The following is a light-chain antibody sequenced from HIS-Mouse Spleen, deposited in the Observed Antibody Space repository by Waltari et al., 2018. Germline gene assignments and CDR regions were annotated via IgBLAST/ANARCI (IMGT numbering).Light chain of an antibody. Sequence: QSALTQPPSASGSPGQSVTISCTGTSSYVGAYNYVSLYQQHPGKAPKLMIYEVSKRPSGVPDRFSGSKSGNTASLTVSGLQAEDEADYYCSSYAGSNNLGVFGTGTKVTVL. V-gene: IGLV2-8*01. CDR1: SSYVGAYNY. CDR3: SSYAGSNNLGV. J-gene: IGLJ1*01. CDR2: EVS.